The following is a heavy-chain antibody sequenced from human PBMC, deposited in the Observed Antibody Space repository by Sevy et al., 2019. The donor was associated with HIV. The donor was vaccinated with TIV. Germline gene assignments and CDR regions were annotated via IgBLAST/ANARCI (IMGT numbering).Heavy chain of an antibody. D-gene: IGHD6-19*01. J-gene: IGHJ6*02. CDR2: ISSNGGTT. CDR3: VKDLMYGIGSTLYYGMDV. CDR1: GFTFSNYA. V-gene: IGHV3-64D*06. Sequence: GGSLRLSCLASGFTFSNYAIHWVRQAPGKGLEYVSVISSNGGTTYYADSVKGRFTISRDNFKNTLYLQMSSLRAEDTAVYYCVKDLMYGIGSTLYYGMDVWGQGTTVTVSS.